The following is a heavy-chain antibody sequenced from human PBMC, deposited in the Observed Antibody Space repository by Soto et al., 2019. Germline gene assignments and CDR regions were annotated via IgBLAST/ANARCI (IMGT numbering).Heavy chain of an antibody. D-gene: IGHD6-6*01. J-gene: IGHJ4*02. CDR2: IYSDGST. V-gene: IGHV3-53*01. CDR1: GFTVSSNY. CDR3: ALLHTSSGDY. Sequence: GGSLRLSCAASGFTVSSNYMNWVRQAPGKGLEWVSVIYSDGSTYYTDSVKGRFTISRDNSKNTLYLQMDSLRAEDTAVYYCALLHTSSGDYWGPGTLVTVSS.